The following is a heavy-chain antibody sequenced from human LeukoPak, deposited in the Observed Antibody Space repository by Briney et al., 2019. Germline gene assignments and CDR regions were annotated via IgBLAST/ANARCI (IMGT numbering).Heavy chain of an antibody. D-gene: IGHD2-15*01. V-gene: IGHV3-23*01. Sequence: GGSLRLSCAASGFTFSSYAMSWFRQAPGRGLEWVSAIDGSGGSTYYADSVKGRFTISRDNSKNTLYLQMNSLRPEDTAVYYCVSFYETYWGRGTLVTVSS. J-gene: IGHJ4*02. CDR1: GFTFSSYA. CDR2: IDGSGGST. CDR3: VSFYETY.